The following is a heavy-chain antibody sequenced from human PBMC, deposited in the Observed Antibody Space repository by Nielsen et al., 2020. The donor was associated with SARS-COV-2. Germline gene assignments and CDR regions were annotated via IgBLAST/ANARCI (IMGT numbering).Heavy chain of an antibody. CDR1: GFTSDDYA. J-gene: IGHJ5*02. D-gene: IGHD3-10*01. CDR3: AKDAVRGVKNNWFDP. V-gene: IGHV3-9*02. Sequence: SLKISCAASGFTSDDYAMHWVRQAPGKGLEWVSGISWNSGSIGYADSVKGRFTISRDNAKNSLYLQMNSLRAEDTALYYCAKDAVRGVKNNWFDPWGQGTLVTVSS. CDR2: ISWNSGSI.